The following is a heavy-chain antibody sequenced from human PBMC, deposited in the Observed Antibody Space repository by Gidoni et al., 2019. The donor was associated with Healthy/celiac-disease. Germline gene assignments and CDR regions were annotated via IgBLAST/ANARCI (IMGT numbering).Heavy chain of an antibody. Sequence: QVQLQESGPGLVKPSQTLSLTCPVSGGSISSGDYYWSWIRQPPGKGLEWIGYIYYSGSTYYNPSLKSRVTISVDTSKNQFSLKLSSVTAADTAVYYCARGLGDFWSGYYSGGMDVWGQGTTVTVSS. D-gene: IGHD3-3*01. J-gene: IGHJ6*02. CDR1: GGSISSGDYY. CDR3: ARGLGDFWSGYYSGGMDV. V-gene: IGHV4-30-4*01. CDR2: IYYSGST.